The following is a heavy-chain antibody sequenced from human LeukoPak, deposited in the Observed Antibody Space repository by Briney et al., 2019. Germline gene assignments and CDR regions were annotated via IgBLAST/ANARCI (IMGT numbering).Heavy chain of an antibody. V-gene: IGHV3-30*18. J-gene: IGHJ4*02. D-gene: IGHD5-12*01. CDR3: AKPLLVTTIYYFDY. CDR2: ISYDGSNK. Sequence: GGSLRLSCAASGFTFSSYGMHWVRQAPGKGLEWGAVISYDGSNKYYADSVKGRFTISRDNSKNTLYLQMNSLRAEDTAVYYCAKPLLVTTIYYFDYWGQGTLVTVSS. CDR1: GFTFSSYG.